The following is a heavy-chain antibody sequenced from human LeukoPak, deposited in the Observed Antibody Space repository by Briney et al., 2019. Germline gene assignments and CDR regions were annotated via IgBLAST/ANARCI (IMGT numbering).Heavy chain of an antibody. CDR3: ARGEVIVVAHDY. D-gene: IGHD3-22*01. V-gene: IGHV3-23*01. Sequence: GGSLRLSCAASGFTFSSYGMSWVRQAPGKGLEWVSAISGSGGSTYYADSVKGRFTISRDNAKNSLYLQMNSLRAEDTAVYYCARGEVIVVAHDYWGQGTLVTVSS. CDR2: ISGSGGST. J-gene: IGHJ4*02. CDR1: GFTFSSYG.